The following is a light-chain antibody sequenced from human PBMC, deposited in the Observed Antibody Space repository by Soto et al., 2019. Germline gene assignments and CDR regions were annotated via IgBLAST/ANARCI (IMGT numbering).Light chain of an antibody. Sequence: QSALTQPASVSGSPGQSITISCTGTSSDVGGYNYVSWYQQHPGKAPKLMIYEVSNRPSGVSNRFSGSKSGNTASVSISGLQAEDEADYYCSSYTVLGGRTKLTVL. CDR2: EVS. CDR1: SSDVGGYNY. V-gene: IGLV2-14*01. J-gene: IGLJ3*02. CDR3: SSYTV.